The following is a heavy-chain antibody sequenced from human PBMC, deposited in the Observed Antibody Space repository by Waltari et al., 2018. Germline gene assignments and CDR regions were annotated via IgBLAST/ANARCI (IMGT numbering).Heavy chain of an antibody. J-gene: IGHJ4*02. CDR1: GFTFNNYA. CDR2: VSGSGGRK. Sequence: EVQLLESGGTLVQPGGSLRLSCAASGFTFNNYAMNWVRQAPGRGLGWVATVSGSGGRKYYADSVKGRFTSSRDNSKNTLYLQLNNLRGEDTAVYYCARKRGAITGVTYYFDYWGQGTLVTVSS. CDR3: ARKRGAITGVTYYFDY. V-gene: IGHV3-23*01. D-gene: IGHD1-20*01.